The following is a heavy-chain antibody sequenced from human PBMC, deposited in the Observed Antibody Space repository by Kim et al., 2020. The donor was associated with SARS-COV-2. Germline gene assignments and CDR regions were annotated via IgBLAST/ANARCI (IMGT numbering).Heavy chain of an antibody. D-gene: IGHD5-18*01. Sequence: GGSLRLSCAASGFTFSSYAMHWVRQAPGKGLEWVAVISYDGSNKYYADSVKGRFTISRDNSKNTLYLQMNSLRAEDTAVYYCARDLYRGYSYGYWEGNVYYGMDVWGQGTTVTVSS. V-gene: IGHV3-30*04. CDR1: GFTFSSYA. J-gene: IGHJ6*02. CDR2: ISYDGSNK. CDR3: ARDLYRGYSYGYWEGNVYYGMDV.